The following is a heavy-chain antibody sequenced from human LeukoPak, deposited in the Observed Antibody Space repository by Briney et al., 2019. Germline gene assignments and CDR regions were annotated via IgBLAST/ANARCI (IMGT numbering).Heavy chain of an antibody. D-gene: IGHD1-26*01. CDR3: ASLEGATPDFDY. J-gene: IGHJ4*02. Sequence: SETVSLTCSVSGYSISSGYYWGWIRQSPGKGLEGIDNIRHSGTTSYKLHVRSRLTINIDTSKNHLSLSRSSVTAPDTAVYYCASLEGATPDFDYWGQGTLVTVSS. V-gene: IGHV4-38-2*01. CDR2: IRHSGTT. CDR1: GYSISSGYY.